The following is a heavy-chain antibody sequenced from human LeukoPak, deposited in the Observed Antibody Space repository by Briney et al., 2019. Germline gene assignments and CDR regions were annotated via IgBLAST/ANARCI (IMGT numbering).Heavy chain of an antibody. V-gene: IGHV3-23*01. J-gene: IGHJ3*02. CDR3: VTKLYVGHTHAFGI. CDR1: GFTFSNYP. Sequence: GGSLRLSRTASGFTFSNYPINFVRQAPGKGLDWVSAISGSGATIYYADAVRGRFTISRDNSKNTVYLQMNSLRAEDTALYYCVTKLYVGHTHAFGIWGQGTMVTVSP. CDR2: ISGSGATI. D-gene: IGHD3-16*01.